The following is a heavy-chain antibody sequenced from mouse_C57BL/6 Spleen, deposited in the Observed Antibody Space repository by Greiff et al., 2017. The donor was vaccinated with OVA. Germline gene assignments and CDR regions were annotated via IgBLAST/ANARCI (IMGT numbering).Heavy chain of an antibody. Sequence: QVQLQQPGAELVRPGTSVKLSCKASGYTFPSYWMHWVKQRPGQGLEWIGVIDPSDSYTNYNQKFKGKATLTVDTSSSTAYMQLSSLTSEDSAVYYCARVVVAGNFDYWGQGTTLTVSS. J-gene: IGHJ2*01. CDR1: GYTFPSYW. CDR3: ARVVVAGNFDY. D-gene: IGHD1-1*01. V-gene: IGHV1-59*01. CDR2: IDPSDSYT.